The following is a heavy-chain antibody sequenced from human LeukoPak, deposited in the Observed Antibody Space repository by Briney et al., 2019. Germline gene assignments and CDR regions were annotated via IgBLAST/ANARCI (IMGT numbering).Heavy chain of an antibody. D-gene: IGHD1-26*01. J-gene: IGHJ3*02. CDR3: ARVIVGATGDAFDI. CDR1: GGSISNYY. CDR2: IYHSGST. Sequence: PSETLSLTCTVSGGSISNYYWSWIRQPPGKGLEWIGYIYHSGSTYYNPSLKSRVTISVDRSKNQFSLKLSSVTAADTAVYYCARVIVGATGDAFDIWGQGTMVTVSS. V-gene: IGHV4-59*01.